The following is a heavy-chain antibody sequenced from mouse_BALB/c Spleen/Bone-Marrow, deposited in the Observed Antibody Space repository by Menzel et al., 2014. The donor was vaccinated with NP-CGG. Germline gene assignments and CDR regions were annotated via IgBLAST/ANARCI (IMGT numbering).Heavy chain of an antibody. CDR1: GFSLTSYG. D-gene: IGHD2-2*01. CDR3: ARDLGYDPYYFDY. J-gene: IGHJ2*01. Sequence: VKLMESGPGLVAPSQSLSITCTVSGFSLTSYGVHWVRQPPGKGLEWLGVIWAGGSTSYISALMSRLTITKANSKNQVFLKMNSLQTDDTAIYYCARDLGYDPYYFDYWGQGTTLTVSS. CDR2: IWAGGST. V-gene: IGHV2-9*02.